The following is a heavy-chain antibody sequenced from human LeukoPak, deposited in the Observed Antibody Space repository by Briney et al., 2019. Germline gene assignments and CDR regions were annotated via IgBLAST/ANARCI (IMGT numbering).Heavy chain of an antibody. V-gene: IGHV1-3*01. D-gene: IGHD3-16*01. CDR1: GYTFTSYA. CDR2: INAGNGNT. CDR3: ARVAYPSESPPEH. Sequence: ASVKVSCKASGYTFTSYAMHWVRQAPGQRLEWMGWINAGNGNTKYSQKFQGRVTITRDTSASTAYMELSSLRSEDTAVYYRARVAYPSESPPEHWGQGTLVTVSS. J-gene: IGHJ4*02.